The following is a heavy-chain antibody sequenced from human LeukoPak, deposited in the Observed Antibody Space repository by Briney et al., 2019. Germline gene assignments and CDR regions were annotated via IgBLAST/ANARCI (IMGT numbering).Heavy chain of an antibody. Sequence: GTSLRLSCEASGFSFSNFGLHWVRQAPGKGLEWVAVISYDGSNKYYADSVKGRFTISRDNSKNTLYLQMNSLRAEDTAVYYCARGPPYYYDSSGPFDIWGQGTMVTVSS. D-gene: IGHD3-22*01. CDR2: ISYDGSNK. CDR1: GFSFSNFG. V-gene: IGHV3-30*06. J-gene: IGHJ3*02. CDR3: ARGPPYYYDSSGPFDI.